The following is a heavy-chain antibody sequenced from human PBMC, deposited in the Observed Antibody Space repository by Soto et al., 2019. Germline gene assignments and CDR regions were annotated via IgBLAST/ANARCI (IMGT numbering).Heavy chain of an antibody. CDR1: GFSVSSNY. J-gene: IGHJ6*02. D-gene: IGHD3-3*01. V-gene: IGHV3-53*01. CDR2: MYSGGRT. Sequence: EVQLVESGGGLIQPGGSLRLSCAASGFSVSSNYMSWVSQAPGKGLEWVSVMYSGGRTYYADSVKGRFTIYRDNSRNTLCLHMNSLRAEDTAVYYWASDRVPQDDDFLSGYPFGLDVWGQGTKVTVSS. CDR3: ASDRVPQDDDFLSGYPFGLDV.